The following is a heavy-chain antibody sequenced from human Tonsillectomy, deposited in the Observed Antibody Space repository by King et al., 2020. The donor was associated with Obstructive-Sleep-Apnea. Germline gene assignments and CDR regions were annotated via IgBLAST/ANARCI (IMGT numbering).Heavy chain of an antibody. J-gene: IGHJ3*02. D-gene: IGHD1-1*01. CDR3: ARERAGTTPRDAFDI. Sequence: QLVQSGGGVVQPGRSLRLSCAASGFTFSSYAMHWVRQAPGKGLEWVAVISYDGSNKYYADSVKGRFTISRDNSKNTLYLQMNSLRAEDTAVYYCARERAGTTPRDAFDIWGQGTMVTVSS. V-gene: IGHV3-30*04. CDR2: ISYDGSNK. CDR1: GFTFSSYA.